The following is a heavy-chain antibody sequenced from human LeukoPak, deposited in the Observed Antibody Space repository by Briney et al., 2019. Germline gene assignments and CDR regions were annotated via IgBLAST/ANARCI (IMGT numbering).Heavy chain of an antibody. CDR3: AKGKAQSIAVAGRRYYYYMDV. CDR2: ITGSGCST. D-gene: IGHD6-19*01. V-gene: IGHV3-23*01. J-gene: IGHJ6*03. CDR1: GFILKIYA. Sequence: GLSVGLLCAASGFILKIYAKLCVRHAPAKGLEYVSAITGSGCSTYYAGSVEGRLTISRENSKNTLYLQMNSLRAEDTAVYYCAKGKAQSIAVAGRRYYYYMDVWGKGTTVTVSS.